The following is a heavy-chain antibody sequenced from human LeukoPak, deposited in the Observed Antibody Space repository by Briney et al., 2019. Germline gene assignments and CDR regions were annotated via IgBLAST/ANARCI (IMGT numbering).Heavy chain of an antibody. V-gene: IGHV4-34*01. D-gene: IGHD3-10*01. CDR1: GFTFSSYI. CDR3: ARVRKGRSSGSYYDY. Sequence: TGGSLRLSCAASGFTFSSYILKWVRQPPGKGLEWIGEINHSGSTNYNPSLKSRVTISVDTSKNQFSLKLSSVTAADTAVYYCARVRKGRSSGSYYDYWGQETLVTVSS. CDR2: INHSGST. J-gene: IGHJ4*02.